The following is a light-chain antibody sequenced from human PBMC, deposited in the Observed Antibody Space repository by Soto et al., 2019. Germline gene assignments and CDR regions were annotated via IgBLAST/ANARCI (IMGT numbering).Light chain of an antibody. CDR2: GAS. J-gene: IGKJ2*01. CDR1: QSVSSSY. Sequence: EIVLTQSPGTLSLSPGERATLSCRASQSVSSSYLAWYQQKPGQDPRLLIYGASSRATGIPDRFSGSGSGTDFTLNINRLEPEDSAVDSCQQYGSSPYTCDQATEPETK. V-gene: IGKV3-20*01. CDR3: QQYGSSPYT.